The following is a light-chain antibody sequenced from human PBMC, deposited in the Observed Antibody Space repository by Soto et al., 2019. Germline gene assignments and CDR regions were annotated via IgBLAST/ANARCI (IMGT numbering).Light chain of an antibody. CDR3: QQYNGYSRT. CDR1: QSIGDS. J-gene: IGKJ1*01. V-gene: IGKV1-5*01. CDR2: DVS. Sequence: DIQMTQSPSTLSASEGDRVTITCRASQSIGDSLAWYQQKPGKAPYLLISDVSSLERGVPSRFSGSGSGTEFTLTISSMQPDDFATFYCQQYNGYSRTFGQGTKVDI.